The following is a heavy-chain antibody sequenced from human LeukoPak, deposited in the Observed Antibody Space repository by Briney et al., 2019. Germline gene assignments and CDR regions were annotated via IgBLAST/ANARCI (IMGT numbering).Heavy chain of an antibody. D-gene: IGHD4-17*01. CDR2: IYHSGTT. CDR3: AKDYGDYGVPFWYFDL. V-gene: IGHV4-4*02. Sequence: PSGTLSLTCAVSGAFITNSHWWSWARQPPGKGLEWIGEIYHSGTTNYNPSLQSRVTMSVDKSKNQFSLKLSSVTAADTAVYYCAKDYGDYGVPFWYFDLWGRGTLVSVSS. CDR1: GAFITNSHW. J-gene: IGHJ2*01.